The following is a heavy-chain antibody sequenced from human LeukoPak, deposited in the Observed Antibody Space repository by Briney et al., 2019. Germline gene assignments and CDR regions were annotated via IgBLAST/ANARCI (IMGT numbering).Heavy chain of an antibody. V-gene: IGHV3-30*02. CDR1: GFTFSSYG. Sequence: PGGSLRLSCAASGFTFSSYGMHWVRPAPGKGLEWVAFIRYDGSNKYYADSVKGRFTISRDNSKNTLYLQMNSLRAEDTAVYYCAKDSGPYDFWSGYYQTPNDYWGQGTLVTVSS. CDR3: AKDSGPYDFWSGYYQTPNDY. J-gene: IGHJ4*02. D-gene: IGHD3-3*01. CDR2: IRYDGSNK.